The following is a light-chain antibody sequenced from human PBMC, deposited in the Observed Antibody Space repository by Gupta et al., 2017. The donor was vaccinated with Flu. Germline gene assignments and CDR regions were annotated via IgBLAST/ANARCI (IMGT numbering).Light chain of an antibody. Sequence: DVVTTQPPHSLHLSLGERATINCKSSQSGLDSPNNKNYLAWYQQKQGQPPMLLICWAAIRYAGVPDTFSGSGYGRYVRLTSSSRQEEDVAVSYSQQYSDTPSLTFGRGTKVEIK. CDR3: QQYSDTPSLT. J-gene: IGKJ4*01. V-gene: IGKV4-1*01. CDR2: WAA. CDR1: QSGLDSPNNKNY.